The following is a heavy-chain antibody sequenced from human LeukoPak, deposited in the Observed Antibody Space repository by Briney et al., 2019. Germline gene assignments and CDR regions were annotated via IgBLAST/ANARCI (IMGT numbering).Heavy chain of an antibody. J-gene: IGHJ4*02. CDR2: IGESDGRT. V-gene: IGHV3-23*01. Sequence: GGSLRLSCAVSGFTVTTLAMTWVRQAPGKGLEWVSVIGESDGRTYYADSVKGRFTISRDESKNTLYLQMNSLRAEDTAVCYCAKGPTDSCWEKLHDWGQGTLVTVSS. D-gene: IGHD1-26*01. CDR1: GFTVTTLA. CDR3: AKGPTDSCWEKLHD.